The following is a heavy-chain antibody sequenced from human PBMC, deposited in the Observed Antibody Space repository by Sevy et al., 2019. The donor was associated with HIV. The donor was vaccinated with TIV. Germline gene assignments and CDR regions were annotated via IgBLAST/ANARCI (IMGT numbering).Heavy chain of an antibody. CDR1: GFTFSNYN. Sequence: GGSLRLSCAASGFTFSNYNMNWVRQAPGKGLEWVSSISSSSTDIYYADSVKGRFIISRDNAKNSLYLQMNSLRAEDTAVYYCARDWEYSSSHPFDNWGQGTLVTVSS. J-gene: IGHJ4*02. V-gene: IGHV3-21*01. CDR2: ISSSSTDI. CDR3: ARDWEYSSSHPFDN. D-gene: IGHD6-6*01.